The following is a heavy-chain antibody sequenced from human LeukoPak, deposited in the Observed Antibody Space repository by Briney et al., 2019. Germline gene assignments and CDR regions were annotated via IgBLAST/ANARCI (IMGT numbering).Heavy chain of an antibody. CDR2: ISAYNGNT. Sequence: GASVKVSCKASGYTFTSYGISWVRQAPGQGLEWMGWISAYNGNTNYAQKLQGRVTMTTDTSTSTAYTELRSLRSDDTAVYYCAREGVQGTMVRGVIITANWFDPWGQGTLVTVSS. CDR1: GYTFTSYG. CDR3: AREGVQGTMVRGVIITANWFDP. J-gene: IGHJ5*02. D-gene: IGHD3-10*01. V-gene: IGHV1-18*04.